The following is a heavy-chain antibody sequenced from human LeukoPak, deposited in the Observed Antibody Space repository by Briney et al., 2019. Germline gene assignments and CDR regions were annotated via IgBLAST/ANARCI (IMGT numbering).Heavy chain of an antibody. CDR1: GYTFTSYY. CDR2: INPSGGST. CDR3: ARALVVRGVDQSYYYYYMDV. D-gene: IGHD3-10*01. J-gene: IGHJ6*03. Sequence: ASVKVSCKASGYTFTSYYMHWVRQAPGQGLEWMGIINPSGGSTSYAQKFQGRVTITADKSTSTAYMELSSLRSEDTAVYYCARALVVRGVDQSYYYYYMDVWGKGTTVTVSS. V-gene: IGHV1-46*01.